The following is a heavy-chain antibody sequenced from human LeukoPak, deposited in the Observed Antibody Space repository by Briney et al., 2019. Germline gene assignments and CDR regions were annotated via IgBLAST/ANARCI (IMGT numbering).Heavy chain of an antibody. Sequence: SETLSLTCTVSGGSISSNTYYWGWIRQPPGKGLEWIGSIYYWGSPYYNPSRKSRVTISVDTSKNQFSLRLSSVTAADTAVYYCATWRTAKTGFDYWGQGTLVTVSS. CDR1: GGSISSNTYY. J-gene: IGHJ4*02. D-gene: IGHD1-1*01. CDR2: IYYWGSP. V-gene: IGHV4-39*01. CDR3: ATWRTAKTGFDY.